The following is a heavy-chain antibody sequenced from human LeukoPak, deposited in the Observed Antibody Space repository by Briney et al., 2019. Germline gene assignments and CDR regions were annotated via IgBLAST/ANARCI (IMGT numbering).Heavy chain of an antibody. CDR1: GYTFTNYG. CDR3: ATAGDYYGSGSFWFDP. J-gene: IGHJ5*02. CDR2: ISVNNGNT. Sequence: ASVKVSCKASGYTFTNYGIYWVRQAPGQGFQWMGWISVNNGNTNYARKFRDRFTMTADTATSTAYMELSSLRSEDTAVYYCATAGDYYGSGSFWFDPWGQGTLVTVSS. D-gene: IGHD3-10*01. V-gene: IGHV1-18*01.